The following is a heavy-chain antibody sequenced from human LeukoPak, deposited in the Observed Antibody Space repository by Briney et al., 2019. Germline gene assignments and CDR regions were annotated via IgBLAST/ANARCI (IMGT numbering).Heavy chain of an antibody. V-gene: IGHV3-23*01. Sequence: PGGSLRLSCAASGFPFSSYAMSWVRQAPGKGLEWVSAISGSGDSTYYADSVKGRFTISRDNSKNTLYLQMNSLRAEDTAVYYCASRSGSYFDYWGQGTLVTVSS. CDR2: ISGSGDST. CDR1: GFPFSSYA. J-gene: IGHJ4*02. D-gene: IGHD1-26*01. CDR3: ASRSGSYFDY.